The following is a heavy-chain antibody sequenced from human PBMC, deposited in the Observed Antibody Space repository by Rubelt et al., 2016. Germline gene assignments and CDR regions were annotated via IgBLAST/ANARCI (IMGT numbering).Heavy chain of an antibody. D-gene: IGHD3-3*01. CDR3: ARSPRYDFEDNWFDP. CDR1: GYTFTSYY. J-gene: IGHJ5*02. V-gene: IGHV1-46*01. CDR2: INPSGGST. Sequence: QVQLVQSGAEVKKPGASVKVSCKASGYTFTSYYMHWVRQAPGQGLERMGIINPSGGSTSYAQKFQGRVTMTRDTSTSTVYMELSSLRSEDTAVYYCARSPRYDFEDNWFDPWGQGTLVTVSS.